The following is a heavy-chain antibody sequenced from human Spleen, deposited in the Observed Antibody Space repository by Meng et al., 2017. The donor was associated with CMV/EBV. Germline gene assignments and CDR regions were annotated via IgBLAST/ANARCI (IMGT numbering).Heavy chain of an antibody. V-gene: IGHV1-46*01. CDR2: VNPSGGST. CDR3: ASAGDYYDSSGYSHSARQPLDH. J-gene: IGHJ4*02. CDR1: YY. Sequence: YYINWVRQAPGQGLEWMAIVNPSGGSTTYAQKFQGRVTMTTDTSTRTVHMELNNLRSEDTALYYCASAGDYYDSSGYSHSARQPLDHWGQGTLVTVSS. D-gene: IGHD3-22*01.